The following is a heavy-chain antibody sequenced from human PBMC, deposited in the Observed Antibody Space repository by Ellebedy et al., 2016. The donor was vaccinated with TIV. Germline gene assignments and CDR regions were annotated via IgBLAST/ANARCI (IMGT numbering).Heavy chain of an antibody. J-gene: IGHJ5*02. D-gene: IGHD4-17*01. V-gene: IGHV1-69*13. Sequence: AASVKVSCKASGGTFSSYAISWVRQAPGQGLEWLGGIIPIFGTANYAQKFQGRVTITADESTSTAYMELSSLRSEDTAVYYCARGRDGTVTTDEFGWFDPWGQGTLVTVSS. CDR3: ARGRDGTVTTDEFGWFDP. CDR1: GGTFSSYA. CDR2: IIPIFGTA.